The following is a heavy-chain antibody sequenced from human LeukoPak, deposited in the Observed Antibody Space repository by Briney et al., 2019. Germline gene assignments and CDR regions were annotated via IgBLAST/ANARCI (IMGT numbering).Heavy chain of an antibody. CDR3: ARVPNSGGYYPSDY. V-gene: IGHV3-48*02. J-gene: IGHJ4*02. Sequence: GGSLRLSCAASGXTFSSYGMNWVRQAPGKGLEWVSFISLSSDPIYYADSVQGRFAVSRDNAKNSLFLQMSSLRDEDTAVYYCARVPNSGGYYPSDYWGQGTLVTVSS. CDR1: GXTFSSYG. CDR2: ISLSSDPI. D-gene: IGHD3-22*01.